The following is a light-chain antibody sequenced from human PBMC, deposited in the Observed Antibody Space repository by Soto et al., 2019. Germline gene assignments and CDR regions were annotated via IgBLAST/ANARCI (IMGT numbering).Light chain of an antibody. CDR1: QSVSSN. J-gene: IGKJ5*01. Sequence: EIVMTQSPATLSVSPGERATLSCRASQSVSSNLAWYQQKPGQAPRLLIYGASTRATGIPARFSGSGSGTEFTLTISRLEPEDFALYYCQQYGVSPITVGLGTRLEIK. CDR3: QQYGVSPIT. V-gene: IGKV3-15*01. CDR2: GAS.